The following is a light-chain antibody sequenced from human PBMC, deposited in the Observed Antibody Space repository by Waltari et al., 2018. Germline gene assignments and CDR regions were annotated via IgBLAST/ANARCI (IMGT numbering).Light chain of an antibody. CDR3: NSYTSSSTRV. Sequence: SALTQPAPVSGSPGQSITIPCTGTSIDICTYDYVSWYQQYPGEAPKLMIFDVSNRPSGVSHRFSGSKSGNTASLTISGLQAEDEADYYCNSYTSSSTRVFGTGTKVTVL. CDR2: DVS. J-gene: IGLJ1*01. CDR1: SIDICTYDY. V-gene: IGLV2-14*03.